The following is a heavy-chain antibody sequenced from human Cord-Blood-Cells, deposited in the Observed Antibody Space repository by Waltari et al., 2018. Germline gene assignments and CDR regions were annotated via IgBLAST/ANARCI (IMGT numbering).Heavy chain of an antibody. Sequence: QVQLVESGGGVVQPGRSLGLSCAASGFTFSSYAMHWVRQAPGKGLEWVAVISYDGSNKYYADSVKGRFTISRDNSKNTLYLQMNSLRAEDTAVYYCAREGIAAAGTIDYWGQGTLVTVSS. CDR1: GFTFSSYA. J-gene: IGHJ4*02. D-gene: IGHD6-13*01. CDR2: ISYDGSNK. V-gene: IGHV3-30*04. CDR3: AREGIAAAGTIDY.